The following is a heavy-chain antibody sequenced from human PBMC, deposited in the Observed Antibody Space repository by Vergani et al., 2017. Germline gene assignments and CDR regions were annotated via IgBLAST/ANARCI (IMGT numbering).Heavy chain of an antibody. CDR3: ARATGYCSSTSCYKPYDY. Sequence: QVQLQQWGAGLLKPSETLSLTCAVYGGSFSGYYWSWIRQPPGKGLEWIGEINHSGSTNYNPSLKSRVTISVDTSKNQFSLKLSSVTAADTAVDYWARATGYCSSTSCYKPYDYWGQGTLVTVSS. V-gene: IGHV4-34*01. J-gene: IGHJ4*02. CDR2: INHSGST. CDR1: GGSFSGYY. D-gene: IGHD2-2*01.